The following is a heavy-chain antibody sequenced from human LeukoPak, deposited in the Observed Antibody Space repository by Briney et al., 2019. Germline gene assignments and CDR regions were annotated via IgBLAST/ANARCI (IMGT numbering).Heavy chain of an antibody. Sequence: SETLSLTCGVYAGSFSGYYWTWIRLRPGKGLDWIGDIDHSGSAHYNPSLKSRVTISVDTSNKQFSLNLHSVTAADTAVYYCARGFPTSSRWFDPWGQGTLVTVSS. D-gene: IGHD6-6*01. CDR3: ARGFPTSSRWFDP. CDR1: AGSFSGYY. CDR2: IDHSGSA. V-gene: IGHV4-34*01. J-gene: IGHJ5*02.